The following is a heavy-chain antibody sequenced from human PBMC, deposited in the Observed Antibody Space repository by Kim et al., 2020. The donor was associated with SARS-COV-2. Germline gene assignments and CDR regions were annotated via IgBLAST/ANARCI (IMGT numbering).Heavy chain of an antibody. Sequence: NDAQKLQGRVTMTRDKSISTAYMELSRLRSDDTAVYYCARGLFSSSSGDYWGQGTLVTVSS. J-gene: IGHJ4*02. CDR3: ARGLFSSSSGDY. V-gene: IGHV1-2*02. D-gene: IGHD6-6*01.